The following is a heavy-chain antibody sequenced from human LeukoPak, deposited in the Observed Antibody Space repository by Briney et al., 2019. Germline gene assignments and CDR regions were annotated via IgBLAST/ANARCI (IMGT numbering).Heavy chain of an antibody. CDR2: INHSGST. Sequence: SETLSLTCAVYGGSFSGYYWSWIRQPPGKGLEWIGGINHSGSTNYNPSLKSRVTISVDTSKNQFSLKLSSVTAADTAVYYCAREPGYSSSWYRYFQHWGQGTLVTVSS. V-gene: IGHV4-34*01. D-gene: IGHD6-13*01. J-gene: IGHJ1*01. CDR1: GGSFSGYY. CDR3: AREPGYSSSWYRYFQH.